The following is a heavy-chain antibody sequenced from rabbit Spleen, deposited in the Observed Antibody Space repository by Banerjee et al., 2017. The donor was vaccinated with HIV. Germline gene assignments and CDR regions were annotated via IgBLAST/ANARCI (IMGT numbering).Heavy chain of an antibody. CDR1: GFDFSTYYM. CDR2: IYAGSTGTT. J-gene: IGHJ4*01. V-gene: IGHV1S45*01. CDR3: ARNFDL. Sequence: QQQLEESGGGLVRPGGSLKLSCKGSGFDFSTYYMSWVRQAPGKGLEWIGTIYAGSTGTTDYARWAKGRFTISKTSSTTVTLQMTSLTAADTATYFCARNFDLWGPGTLVTVS.